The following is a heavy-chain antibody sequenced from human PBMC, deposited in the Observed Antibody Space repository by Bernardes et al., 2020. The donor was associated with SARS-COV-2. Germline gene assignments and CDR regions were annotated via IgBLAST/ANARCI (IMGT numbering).Heavy chain of an antibody. D-gene: IGHD6-13*01. CDR3: ARERLWAAAGSLLPYYYYGMDV. CDR2: INHSGST. V-gene: IGHV4-34*01. J-gene: IGHJ6*02. CDR1: GGSFSGYY. Sequence: SETLSLTCAVYGGSFSGYYWSWIRQPPGKGLEWIGEINHSGSTNYNPSLKSRVTISVDKSKNQFSLKLSSVTAADTAVYYFARERLWAAAGSLLPYYYYGMDVWGQGTTVTVSS.